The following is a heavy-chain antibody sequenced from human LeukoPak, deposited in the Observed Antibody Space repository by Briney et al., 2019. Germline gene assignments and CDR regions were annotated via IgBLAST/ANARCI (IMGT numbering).Heavy chain of an antibody. CDR1: GFTFSSYA. V-gene: IGHV3-23*01. CDR2: ISGSGGST. Sequence: GGSLRLSCAASGFTFSSYAMSWVRQAPGKGLEWVSAISGSGGSTHYADSVKGRFTISRDNSKNTLYLQMNSLRAEDTAVYYCAKERYDYVWGSYQDYWGQGTLVTVSS. J-gene: IGHJ4*02. D-gene: IGHD3-16*02. CDR3: AKERYDYVWGSYQDY.